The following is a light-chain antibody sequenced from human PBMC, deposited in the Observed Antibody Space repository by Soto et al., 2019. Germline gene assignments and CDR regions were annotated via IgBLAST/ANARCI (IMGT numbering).Light chain of an antibody. CDR1: SSDVGGYNY. Sequence: QSVLTQPASVSGSPGQSTTISCTGTSSDVGGYNYVSWYQQHPGEAPKLIIYDVSNRPSGVSTRFSASKSGNTASLTISGLQAEDEADYFCSSYTSSNTYVFGTGTKVTVL. V-gene: IGLV2-14*03. CDR3: SSYTSSNTYV. CDR2: DVS. J-gene: IGLJ1*01.